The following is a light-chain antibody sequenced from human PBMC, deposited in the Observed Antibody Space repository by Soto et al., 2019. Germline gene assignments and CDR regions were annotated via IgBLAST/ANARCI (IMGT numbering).Light chain of an antibody. CDR1: SSTVGGYNY. CDR3: SSYAGSNTVV. CDR2: EVS. V-gene: IGLV2-8*01. Sequence: QSALTQPPSASGSPGQSVTISCTGTSSTVGGYNYVSWYQQHPGKAPKLMIYEVSKRPSGVPDRFSGSKSGNTASLTVSGLQAEDEADYYCSSYAGSNTVVFGGGTQLTVL. J-gene: IGLJ2*01.